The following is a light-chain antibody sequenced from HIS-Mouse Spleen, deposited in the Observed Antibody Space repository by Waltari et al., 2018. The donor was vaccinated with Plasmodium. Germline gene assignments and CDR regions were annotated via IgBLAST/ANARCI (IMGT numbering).Light chain of an antibody. Sequence: QSALTQPASVSGSPGQSITISCTGTSSDVGSYNLVSWYQQHPGHAPKLVIYEGSKRPSGVSNRFSGSKSGNPASLTISGLQAEDEADYYCCSYAGSSTGVFGGGTKLTVL. V-gene: IGLV2-23*01. CDR2: EGS. CDR3: CSYAGSSTGV. CDR1: SSDVGSYNL. J-gene: IGLJ3*02.